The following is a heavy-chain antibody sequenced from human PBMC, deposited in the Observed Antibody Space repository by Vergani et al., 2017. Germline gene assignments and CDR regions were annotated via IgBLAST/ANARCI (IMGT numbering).Heavy chain of an antibody. V-gene: IGHV3-9*01. CDR3: VKDNEYDADGPFDL. J-gene: IGHJ2*01. D-gene: IGHD1-1*01. Sequence: VEAGGGLVQPGGSLRLSCTASGFTFQAFAFHWVRQVSGRGLEWFSGIDRIYGFNNGNSFGGRFSISRDNAKKAVFLQMNNLRHEDTALYICVKDNEYDADGPFDLWGRGTLVTVSS. CDR2: IDRIYGFN. CDR1: GFTFQAFA.